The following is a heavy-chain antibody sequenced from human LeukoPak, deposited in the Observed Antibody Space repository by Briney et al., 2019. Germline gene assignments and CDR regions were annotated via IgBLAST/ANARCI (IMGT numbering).Heavy chain of an antibody. J-gene: IGHJ4*02. Sequence: PSETLSLTCTVSGGSISSYYWSWIRQPAGKGLEWIGRIHTSGSTNYNPSLKSRVTMSEDTSKNQFSLKLSSVSAADTAVYYCARRGARPGIAAALDYWGQGTLVTVSS. CDR2: IHTSGST. D-gene: IGHD6-13*01. CDR1: GGSISSYY. CDR3: ARRGARPGIAAALDY. V-gene: IGHV4-4*07.